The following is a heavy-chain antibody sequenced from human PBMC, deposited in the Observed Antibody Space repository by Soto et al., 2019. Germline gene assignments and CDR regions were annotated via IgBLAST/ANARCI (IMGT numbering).Heavy chain of an antibody. CDR1: GGSFSGYY. CDR3: ARVSPRFLSRVRRSYFDY. D-gene: IGHD1-1*01. CDR2: INHSGST. J-gene: IGHJ4*02. V-gene: IGHV4-34*01. Sequence: SETLSLTCAVYGGSFSGYYWSWIRQPPGKGLEWIGEINHSGSTNYNPSLKSRVTISVDTSKNQFSLKLSSVTAADTAVYYCARVSPRFLSRVRRSYFDYWGQGTLVTVSS.